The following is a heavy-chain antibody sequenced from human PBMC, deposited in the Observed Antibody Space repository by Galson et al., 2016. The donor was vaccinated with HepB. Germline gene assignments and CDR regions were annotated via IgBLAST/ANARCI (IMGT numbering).Heavy chain of an antibody. CDR1: GFTFSRHG. V-gene: IGHV3-30*18. CDR3: AKEQISKSPLRLGELSFVPLDF. Sequence: SLRLSCAASGFTFSRHGMHWVRQAPGKGLEWVAVISHDGHNKHYGDSVRGRAAISRDNSKNTLYLQLDSLTPEDTAVFYCAKEQISKSPLRLGELSFVPLDFWGRGTLVTVSS. CDR2: ISHDGHNK. D-gene: IGHD3-16*02. J-gene: IGHJ4*02.